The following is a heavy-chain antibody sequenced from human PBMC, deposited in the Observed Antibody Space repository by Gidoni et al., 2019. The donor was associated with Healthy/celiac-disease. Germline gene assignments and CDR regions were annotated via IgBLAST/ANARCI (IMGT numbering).Heavy chain of an antibody. D-gene: IGHD7-27*01. J-gene: IGHJ3*02. Sequence: EVQLVESGGGLVQPGGSLRLSCAASGFTVSINYMSWVRQAPGKGLEWVSVIYSGGSTYYADSVKGRFTISRDNSKNTLYLQMNSLRAEDTAVYYCARESHGPLTGDRAFDIWGQGTMVTVSS. V-gene: IGHV3-66*01. CDR2: IYSGGST. CDR1: GFTVSINY. CDR3: ARESHGPLTGDRAFDI.